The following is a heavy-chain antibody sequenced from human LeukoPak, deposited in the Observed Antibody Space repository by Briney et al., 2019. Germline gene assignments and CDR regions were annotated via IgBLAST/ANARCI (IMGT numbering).Heavy chain of an antibody. Sequence: ASVKVSCKASGYTFTGYYIHWVRQAPGQGLEWMGRINPNSGGTNYAQKFQGRVTMTRDTSISTACMELSRLRSDDTAVYYCARPHTVLYNWFDPWGQGTLVTVSS. J-gene: IGHJ5*02. V-gene: IGHV1-2*06. CDR2: INPNSGGT. D-gene: IGHD4-11*01. CDR3: ARPHTVLYNWFDP. CDR1: GYTFTGYY.